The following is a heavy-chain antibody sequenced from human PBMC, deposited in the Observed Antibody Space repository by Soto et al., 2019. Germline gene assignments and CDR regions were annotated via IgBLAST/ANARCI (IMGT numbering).Heavy chain of an antibody. CDR1: GGSISGYY. V-gene: IGHV4-59*01. J-gene: IGHJ4*02. Sequence: SETLSLTCTVAGGSISGYYWSWIRQPPGKGLEWIGYIYYSGSTNYNPSLKSRVTISVDTSKNQFSLKLSSVTAADTAVYYCASGRDLDHYFDYWGQGTLVPVSS. CDR2: IYYSGST. D-gene: IGHD1-1*01. CDR3: ASGRDLDHYFDY.